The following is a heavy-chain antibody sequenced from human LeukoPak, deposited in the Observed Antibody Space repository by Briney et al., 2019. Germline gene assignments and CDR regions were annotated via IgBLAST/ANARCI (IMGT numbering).Heavy chain of an antibody. V-gene: IGHV4-39*01. D-gene: IGHD6-19*01. CDR1: GGSISSSSYY. CDR2: IYYSGST. CDR3: ARLAVAGTPPPGLDFDY. Sequence: SETLSLTCTVSGGSISSSSYYWGWIRQPPGKGLEWIGSIYYSGSTYYNPSLKSRVTISVDTSKNQFSLKLSSVTAADTAVYYCARLAVAGTPPPGLDFDYWGQGTLVTVSS. J-gene: IGHJ4*02.